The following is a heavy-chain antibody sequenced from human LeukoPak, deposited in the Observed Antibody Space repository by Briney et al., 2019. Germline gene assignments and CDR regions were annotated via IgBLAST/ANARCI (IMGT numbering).Heavy chain of an antibody. J-gene: IGHJ6*03. CDR3: AKGPSLDCSSTSCYSYYYYMDV. CDR1: GFTFDDYA. CDR2: ISWNSGSI. V-gene: IGHV3-9*01. Sequence: GGSLRLSCAASGFTFDDYAMHWVRQAPGKGLEWVSGISWNSGSIGYADSVKGRFTISRDNAKNSLYLQMNSLRAEDTALHYCAKGPSLDCSSTSCYSYYYYMDVWGKGTTVTVSS. D-gene: IGHD2-2*01.